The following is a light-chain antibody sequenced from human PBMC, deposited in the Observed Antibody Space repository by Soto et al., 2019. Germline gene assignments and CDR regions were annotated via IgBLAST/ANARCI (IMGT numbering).Light chain of an antibody. J-gene: IGLJ1*01. CDR2: DVT. V-gene: IGLV2-11*01. CDR1: SSDLIGYNF. Sequence: ALTQPRSVSGSPGQSVTISCTATSSDLIGYNFVSWYQHHPGTAPKLVIYDVTERPSGVPDRFSGSRSGNTAYLTISGLRAEDEADYHCCSYAGSYVFGSGTKSPS. CDR3: CSYAGSYV.